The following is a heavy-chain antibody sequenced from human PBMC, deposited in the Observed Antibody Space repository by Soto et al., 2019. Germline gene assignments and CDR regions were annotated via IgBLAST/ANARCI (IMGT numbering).Heavy chain of an antibody. CDR1: GFTFNNAR. D-gene: IGHD1-1*01. CDR3: TSNAAAKVGTLSY. J-gene: IGHJ4*02. CDR2: IDGGKT. Sequence: EVQLVESGGALVEHGGSLRLSCAASGFTFNNARRSWVRQAPGKGLDWVGRIDGGKTDFAAPVEGRFTFSRDDSRNTLFLQMNSLKTEDTGVYYCTSNAAAKVGTLSYRGQGTRVTVSS. V-gene: IGHV3-15*02.